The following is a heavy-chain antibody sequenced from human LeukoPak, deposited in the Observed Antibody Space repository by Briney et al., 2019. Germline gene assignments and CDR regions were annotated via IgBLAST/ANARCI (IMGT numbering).Heavy chain of an antibody. CDR2: INPNSGGT. J-gene: IGHJ5*02. CDR1: GYTFTGYY. D-gene: IGHD3-10*01. CDR3: ARAPMVRGVIAWFDP. V-gene: IGHV1-2*02. Sequence: ASVKVSCKASGYTFTGYYMHWVRQAPGQGLEWMGWINPNSGGTNYAQKFQGRVTMTRDTSISTAYMELSRLRSDDTAVYYCARAPMVRGVIAWFDPWGQGTLVTVSS.